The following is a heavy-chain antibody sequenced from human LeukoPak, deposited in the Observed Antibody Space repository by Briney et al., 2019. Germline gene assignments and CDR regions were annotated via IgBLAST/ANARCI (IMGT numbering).Heavy chain of an antibody. J-gene: IGHJ4*02. V-gene: IGHV1-18*04. CDR1: GYTFTGYY. Sequence: ASVKVSCKASGYTFTGYYMHWVRQAPGQGLEWMGWISAYNGNTNYAQKLQGRVTMTTDTSTSTAYMELRSLRSDDTAVYYCARGTSQWLVREGDYWGQGTLVTVSS. CDR3: ARGTSQWLVREGDY. D-gene: IGHD6-19*01. CDR2: ISAYNGNT.